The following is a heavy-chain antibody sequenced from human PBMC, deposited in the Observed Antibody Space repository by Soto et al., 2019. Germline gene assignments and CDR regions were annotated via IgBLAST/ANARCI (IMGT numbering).Heavy chain of an antibody. CDR2: IWYDGSEK. Sequence: QVQLVESGGGVVQPGRSLRLSCEASGFTFRSHGRHWVRQAPGKGLEWLAVIWYDGSEKYYADSVKGRFTISRDNSKNTLYLQMNSLTVEDTAVYYCARWSDNKVVDPWGQGNVVTVS. D-gene: IGHD1-1*01. CDR3: ARWSDNKVVDP. V-gene: IGHV3-33*01. J-gene: IGHJ5*02. CDR1: GFTFRSHG.